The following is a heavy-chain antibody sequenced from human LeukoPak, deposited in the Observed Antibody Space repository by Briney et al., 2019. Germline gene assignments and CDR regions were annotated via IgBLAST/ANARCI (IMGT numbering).Heavy chain of an antibody. J-gene: IGHJ4*02. CDR2: VNADGGNT. CDR1: GFTFSNAW. V-gene: IGHV3-23*01. D-gene: IGHD1-26*01. CDR3: TKRVKYGGTWDHFAD. Sequence: PGASLRLSCAASGFTFSNAWMSWVRQAPGKGLEWVATVNADGGNTYYADSVKGRFTISRDNSKSTLNLQMNSLRVEGTALYYCTKRVKYGGTWDHFADWGQGTLVTVSS.